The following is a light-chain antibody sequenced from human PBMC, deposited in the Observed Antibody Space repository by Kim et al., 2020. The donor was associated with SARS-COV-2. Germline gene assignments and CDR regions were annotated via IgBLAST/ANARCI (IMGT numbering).Light chain of an antibody. Sequence: GVTIACTGSSPNIGAGYDVHWYQQLPGTAPKLLIYGNSNRPSGVPDRFSGSKSGTSASLAITGLQAEDEADYYCQSYDSSLSGSVFGGGTQLTVL. CDR1: SPNIGAGYD. CDR3: QSYDSSLSGSV. J-gene: IGLJ2*01. V-gene: IGLV1-40*01. CDR2: GNS.